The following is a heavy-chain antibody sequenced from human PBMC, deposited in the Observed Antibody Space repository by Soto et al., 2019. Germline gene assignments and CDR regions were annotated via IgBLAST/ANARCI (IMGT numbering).Heavy chain of an antibody. CDR1: GGTFSSYT. CDR3: AREVVVVPAAIDGDYYYYGMDV. J-gene: IGHJ6*02. Sequence: QVQLVQSGAEVKKPGSSVKVSCKASGGTFSSYTISWVRQAPGQGLEWMGRIIPILGIANYAQKFQGRVRITADKSTSXXYXEXXSLRSEDTDVYYCAREVVVVPAAIDGDYYYYGMDVWGQGTTVTVSS. V-gene: IGHV1-69*08. CDR2: IIPILGIA. D-gene: IGHD2-2*01.